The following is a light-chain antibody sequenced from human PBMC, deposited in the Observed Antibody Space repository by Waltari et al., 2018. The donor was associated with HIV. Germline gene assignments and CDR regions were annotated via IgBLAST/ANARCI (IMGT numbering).Light chain of an antibody. V-gene: IGLV1-40*01. CDR3: QSYDSSLSASEV. J-gene: IGLJ2*01. Sequence: QSVLTQPPSVSAVPGQRVTIPCTWTRPHIGANYSLPISQQVPGTAPKLLTYANTNRPSGGPYRFSGSKSGTSASLAITGLRAEDEADYYCQSYDSSLSASEVFGGGTKVIVL. CDR2: ANT. CDR1: RPHIGANYS.